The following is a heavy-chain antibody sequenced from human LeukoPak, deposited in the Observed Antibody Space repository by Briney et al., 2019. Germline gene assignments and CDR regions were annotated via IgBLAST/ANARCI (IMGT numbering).Heavy chain of an antibody. CDR3: SRGLDSRKLGY. D-gene: IGHD3-22*01. CDR2: IHPSGML. V-gene: IGHV4-31*03. CDR1: GACFNSDDQY. Sequence: SETLSFTCTVSGACFNSDDQYWNWIRQSPGKGLEWIGSIHPSGMLYNNPSLESRVTMSRDTSKNQFSLNLNSVTAADTAVYFCSRGLDSRKLGYWGQGILVTVSS. J-gene: IGHJ4*02.